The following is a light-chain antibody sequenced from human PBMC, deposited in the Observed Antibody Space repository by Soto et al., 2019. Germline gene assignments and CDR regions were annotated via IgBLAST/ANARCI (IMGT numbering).Light chain of an antibody. Sequence: EIVMTQSPATLSVSPGVRATLSCRASQSVNSNLAWYQQKPGQAPRLLIYGASTRATVIPARFSGSGSGTEFTLTISSLQSEDFAVYYCQQRSSWPPTFGQGTRLEI. V-gene: IGKV3-15*01. J-gene: IGKJ5*01. CDR2: GAS. CDR3: QQRSSWPPT. CDR1: QSVNSN.